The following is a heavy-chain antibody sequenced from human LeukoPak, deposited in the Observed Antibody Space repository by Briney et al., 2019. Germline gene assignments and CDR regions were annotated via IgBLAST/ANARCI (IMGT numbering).Heavy chain of an antibody. D-gene: IGHD3-10*01. J-gene: IGHJ6*04. V-gene: IGHV1-69*15. CDR2: IIPMFGTL. Sequence: AASVKVSCKASGGTFGRHSITWVRQAPGQGLEWMGKIIPMFGTLNYAENFQGRVSITADDSTSTAYMELSSLRSEDTAVYYCAGAVYSGSGRYMDVWGKGTTVTVSS. CDR1: GGTFGRHS. CDR3: AGAVYSGSGRYMDV.